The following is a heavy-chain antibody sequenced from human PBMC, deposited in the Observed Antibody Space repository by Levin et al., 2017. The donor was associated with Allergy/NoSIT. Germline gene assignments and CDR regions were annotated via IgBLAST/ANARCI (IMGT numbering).Heavy chain of an antibody. V-gene: IGHV3-9*01. CDR1: GFTFDDYA. J-gene: IGHJ4*02. Sequence: SLKISCAASGFTFDDYAMHWVRQAPGKGLEWVSGISWNSGSIGYADSVKGRFTISRDNAKNSLYLQMNSLRAEDTALYYCAKGPLAVAGYFDYWGQGTLVTVSS. D-gene: IGHD6-19*01. CDR3: AKGPLAVAGYFDY. CDR2: ISWNSGSI.